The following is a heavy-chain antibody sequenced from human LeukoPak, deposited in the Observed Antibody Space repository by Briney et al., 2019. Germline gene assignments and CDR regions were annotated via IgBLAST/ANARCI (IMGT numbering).Heavy chain of an antibody. CDR2: INAGNGNT. Sequence: GASVKASCKASGYTFTSYAMHWVRQAPGQRLEWMGWINAGNGNTKYSQKFQGRVTITRDTSASTAYMELSSLRSEDTAVYYCARDSIAAAGRYHYWGRGTLVTVSS. J-gene: IGHJ4*02. CDR3: ARDSIAAAGRYHY. V-gene: IGHV1-3*01. CDR1: GYTFTSYA. D-gene: IGHD6-13*01.